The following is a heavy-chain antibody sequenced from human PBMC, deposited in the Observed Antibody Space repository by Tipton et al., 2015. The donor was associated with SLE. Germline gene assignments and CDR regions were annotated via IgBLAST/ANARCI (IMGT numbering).Heavy chain of an antibody. D-gene: IGHD6-13*01. Sequence: TLSLTCTVSGGSISSSSYYWGWIRQPPGKGLEWIGSIYYSGSTYYNPSLKSRVTISVDTSKNQFSLKLSSVTAADTAVYYCVRRWVIAAAGLGDYFDYWGQGTLVTVSS. J-gene: IGHJ4*02. CDR1: GGSISSSSYY. CDR2: IYYSGST. CDR3: VRRWVIAAAGLGDYFDY. V-gene: IGHV4-39*07.